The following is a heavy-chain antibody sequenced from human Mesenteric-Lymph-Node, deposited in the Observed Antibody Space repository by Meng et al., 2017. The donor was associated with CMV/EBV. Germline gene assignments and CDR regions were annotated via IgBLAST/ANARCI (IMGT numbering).Heavy chain of an antibody. CDR1: GGSVSSGSYY. V-gene: IGHV4-39*01. D-gene: IGHD6-19*01. Sequence: SETLSLTCTVSGGSVSSGSYYWGWIRQPPGKGLEWIGSIYHSGSTYYNPSLKSRVTISVDTSKNQFSLKLSSVTAADTAVYYCARHSSGWGNYFDYWGQGTLVTVSS. J-gene: IGHJ4*02. CDR3: ARHSSGWGNYFDY. CDR2: IYHSGST.